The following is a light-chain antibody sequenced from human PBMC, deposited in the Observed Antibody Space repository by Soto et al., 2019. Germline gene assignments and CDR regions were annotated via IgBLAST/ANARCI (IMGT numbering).Light chain of an antibody. V-gene: IGLV2-14*01. CDR2: EVS. CDR1: SIEFGGYNY. J-gene: IGLJ1*01. CDR3: SSYTSSSTLVYV. Sequence: QSALTKPASVSGSPGQSITSSGTVTSIEFGGYNYVSWYQHHPGKAPKLMIFEVSNRPSGVSNRFSGSKSGNTASLTISGLQAEDEADYYCSSYTSSSTLVYVFGTGTKVTVL.